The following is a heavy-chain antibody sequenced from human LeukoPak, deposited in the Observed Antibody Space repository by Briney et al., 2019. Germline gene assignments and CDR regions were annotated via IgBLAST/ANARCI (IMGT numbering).Heavy chain of an antibody. Sequence: SVKVSCKASGGTFSSYAISWVRQAPGQGLEWMGGIVPIFGTANYAQKFQGRVTITADESTSTAYMELSGLRSEDTAVYYCAREELGYCSGGSCFDRWFDPWGQGTLVTVSS. J-gene: IGHJ5*02. D-gene: IGHD2-15*01. CDR1: GGTFSSYA. V-gene: IGHV1-69*01. CDR3: AREELGYCSGGSCFDRWFDP. CDR2: IVPIFGTA.